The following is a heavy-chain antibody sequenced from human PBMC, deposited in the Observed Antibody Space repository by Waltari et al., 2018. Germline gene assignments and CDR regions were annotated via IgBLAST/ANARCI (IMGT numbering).Heavy chain of an antibody. CDR1: GGSISSSTYY. CDR2: IYYSGST. Sequence: QLQLQESGPGLVKPSETLSLTCTVSGGSISSSTYYWGWIRRPPGKGLAWIGNIYYSGSTDYTPSLKSRVTISVDTSKNQFSLRLSSVTAADTAVYYCASLYGASDAFDIWGQGTMVTVSS. CDR3: ASLYGASDAFDI. J-gene: IGHJ3*02. V-gene: IGHV4-39*01. D-gene: IGHD4-17*01.